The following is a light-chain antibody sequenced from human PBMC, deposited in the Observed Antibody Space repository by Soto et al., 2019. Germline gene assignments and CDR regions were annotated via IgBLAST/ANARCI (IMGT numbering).Light chain of an antibody. CDR1: QTLSTY. CDR2: DVS. J-gene: IGKJ4*01. Sequence: DIQMTQSPSSLSAYVGDRVTISCRARQTLSTYLHWYQHKPGRVPRLLISDVSTLQSGVPVRFRGSGSETGFTLTITYLLPEDCATSDGQQSYSVHALTFGGGTKV. CDR3: QQSYSVHALT. V-gene: IGKV1-39*01.